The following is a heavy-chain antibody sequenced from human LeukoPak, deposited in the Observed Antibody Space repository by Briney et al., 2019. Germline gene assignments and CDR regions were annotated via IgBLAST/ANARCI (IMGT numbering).Heavy chain of an antibody. Sequence: ASVKVSCRVSGYTLSELSMHWVRQAHGKGLEWMESFDPENGETLYAPDFQGRVSLTEDTSAATAYMELISLRSEDTAVYYCTRSAVVLPYYFDYWGQGSLVTVSS. D-gene: IGHD3-22*01. V-gene: IGHV1-24*01. J-gene: IGHJ4*02. CDR3: TRSAVVLPYYFDY. CDR1: GYTLSELS. CDR2: FDPENGET.